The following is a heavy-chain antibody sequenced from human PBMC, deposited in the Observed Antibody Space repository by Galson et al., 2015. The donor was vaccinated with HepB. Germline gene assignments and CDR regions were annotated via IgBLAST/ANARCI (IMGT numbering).Heavy chain of an antibody. CDR1: GFTFSDYG. CDR3: VRDNWNAMPGLAFDP. CDR2: IWKDGSRQ. Sequence: SLRLSCAASGFTFSDYGMHWVRQAPGEGLEWVALIWKDGSRQYYAGSVKGRFTISRDNSENTLFLQMNNLRVEDTAAYFCVRDNWNAMPGLAFDPWGQGTLVTVAS. D-gene: IGHD1-1*01. J-gene: IGHJ5*02. V-gene: IGHV3-33*01.